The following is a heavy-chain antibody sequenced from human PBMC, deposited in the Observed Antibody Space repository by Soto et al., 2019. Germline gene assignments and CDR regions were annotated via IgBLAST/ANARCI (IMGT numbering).Heavy chain of an antibody. CDR3: VRLRYCSSISCRGAFDI. CDR2: TRNKANSYIT. J-gene: IGHJ3*02. V-gene: IGHV3-72*01. Sequence: GGSLRLSCAASGFTFSDHYMDWVRQAPGKGLEWVGRTRNKANSYITEYAASVKGRFTISRDDSKNSLYLQMNSLKTEDTAVYYCVRLRYCSSISCRGAFDIWGQGTMVTVSS. CDR1: GFTFSDHY. D-gene: IGHD2-2*01.